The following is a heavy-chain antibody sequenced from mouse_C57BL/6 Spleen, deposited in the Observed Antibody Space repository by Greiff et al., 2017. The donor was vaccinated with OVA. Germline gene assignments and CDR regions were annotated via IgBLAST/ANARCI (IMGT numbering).Heavy chain of an antibody. CDR3: ARVTTVVATDATDY. Sequence: EVQLQQSGPELVKPGASVKIPCKASGYTFTDYNMDWVKQSHGKSLEWIGDINPNNGGTIYNQKFKGKATLTVDKSSSTAYMELRSLTSEDTAVYYCARVTTVVATDATDYWGQGTSVTVSS. CDR2: INPNNGGT. CDR1: GYTFTDYN. D-gene: IGHD1-1*01. J-gene: IGHJ4*01. V-gene: IGHV1-18*01.